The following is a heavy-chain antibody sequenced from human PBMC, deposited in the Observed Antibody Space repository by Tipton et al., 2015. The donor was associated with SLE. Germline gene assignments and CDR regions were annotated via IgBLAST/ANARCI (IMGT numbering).Heavy chain of an antibody. J-gene: IGHJ2*01. CDR2: IYYSGST. D-gene: IGHD1-26*01. Sequence: AVSGYSISNSNWWAWIRQPPGKGLEWIGYIYYSGSTFYNPSLKSRVTMSVDTSKNQFSLKLSSVTAADTAVYYCARNGGSYDMYFNLWCRGTLVTVSS. CDR1: GYSISNSNW. CDR3: ARNGGSYDMYFNL. V-gene: IGHV4-28*01.